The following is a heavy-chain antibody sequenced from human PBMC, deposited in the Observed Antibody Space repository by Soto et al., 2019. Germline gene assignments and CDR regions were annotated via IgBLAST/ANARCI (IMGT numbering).Heavy chain of an antibody. V-gene: IGHV3-30-3*01. D-gene: IGHD2-21*01. Sequence: QVQLVESGGGVVQPGRSLRLSCAASGFTFSSYAMHWVRQAPGKGLECVTVISYDGSNKYYADSVKGRFTISRDNSKNTLYLQMNSLRAEDTAVYYCASTVFLDLWGRGTLVTVSS. J-gene: IGHJ2*01. CDR1: GFTFSSYA. CDR3: ASTVFLDL. CDR2: ISYDGSNK.